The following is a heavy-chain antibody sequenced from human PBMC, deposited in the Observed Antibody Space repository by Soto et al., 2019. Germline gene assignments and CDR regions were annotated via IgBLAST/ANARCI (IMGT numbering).Heavy chain of an antibody. CDR3: ARGRSSWNGNWFDP. V-gene: IGHV1-3*01. CDR1: GYTFTSYA. D-gene: IGHD6-13*01. CDR2: INAGNGNT. Sequence: ASVKVSCKASGYTFTSYAMHWVRQAPGQRLEWMGWINAGNGNTKYSQKFQGRVTITRDTSASTAYMELSSLRSEDTAVYYCARGRSSWNGNWFDPWGQGTLVTVSS. J-gene: IGHJ5*02.